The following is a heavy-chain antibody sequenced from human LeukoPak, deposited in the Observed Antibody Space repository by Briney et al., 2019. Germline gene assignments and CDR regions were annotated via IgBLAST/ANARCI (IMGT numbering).Heavy chain of an antibody. V-gene: IGHV3-23*01. J-gene: IGHJ6*02. CDR1: GFTFSSYA. CDR2: ISGSGGST. CDR3: AKDFQVPGHYYYYGMDV. Sequence: GGSLRLSCAASGFTFSSYAMSWVRQAPGKGLEWVSAISGSGGSTYYADSVKGRFTISRDNSKNTLYPQMNSLRAEDTAVYYCAKDFQVPGHYYYYGMDVWGQGTTVTVSS.